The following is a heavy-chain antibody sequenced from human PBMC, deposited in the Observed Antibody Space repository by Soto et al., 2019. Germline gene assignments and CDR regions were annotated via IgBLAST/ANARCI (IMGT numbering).Heavy chain of an antibody. Sequence: QVQLQESGPGLVKPSETLSLTCTVSGGSISSYYWSWIRQPPGKGLEWIGYIYYSGSTNYNPSRKSLGTISVDASKNQFSMKLSSVTAADTAVYHCARLVYCSGGSCYPPGYYYYYYMDVWGKGTTVTVSS. CDR3: ARLVYCSGGSCYPPGYYYYYYMDV. V-gene: IGHV4-59*08. J-gene: IGHJ6*03. CDR1: GGSISSYY. CDR2: IYYSGST. D-gene: IGHD2-15*01.